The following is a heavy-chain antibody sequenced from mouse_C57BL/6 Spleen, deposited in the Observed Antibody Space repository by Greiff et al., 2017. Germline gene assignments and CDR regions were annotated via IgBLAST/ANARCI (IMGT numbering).Heavy chain of an antibody. CDR3: ARGGDYSIFYAMDY. J-gene: IGHJ4*01. V-gene: IGHV3-6*01. D-gene: IGHD2-5*01. CDR1: GYSITSGYY. CDR2: ISYDGSN. Sequence: EVKLVESGPGLVKPSQSLSLTCSVTGYSITSGYYWNWIRQFPGNKLEWTGYISYDGSNNYKPSLKNRISITRYTYNNRFFLKLNSMTTEDTATYYCARGGDYSIFYAMDYWGKGTSVTVSS.